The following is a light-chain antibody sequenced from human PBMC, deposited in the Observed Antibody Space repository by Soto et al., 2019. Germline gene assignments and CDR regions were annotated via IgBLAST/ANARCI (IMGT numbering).Light chain of an antibody. CDR2: EVT. Sequence: QSALTQPPSASGSPGESVAISCTGTSSDVGAYNYVSWYQQHPGKAPKLMIYEVTKRPSGVPDRFSGSKSGNTASLTVSGLQVEDEANYYCNSYAASDNWVFGGGTKLTVL. CDR1: SSDVGAYNY. J-gene: IGLJ3*02. V-gene: IGLV2-8*01. CDR3: NSYAASDNWV.